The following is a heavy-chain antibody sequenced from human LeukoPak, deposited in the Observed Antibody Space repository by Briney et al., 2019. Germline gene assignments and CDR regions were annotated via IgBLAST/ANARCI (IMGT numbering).Heavy chain of an antibody. Sequence: ASVKVSCKASGYTFTSYGISWVRQAPGQGLEWMGWISAYDVNTNYAQKLQGRVTMTTDTSTSTAYMELRSLRSDDTAVYYCARDDPQYCSSTSCRYYYYGMDVWGQGTTVTVSS. CDR3: ARDDPQYCSSTSCRYYYYGMDV. D-gene: IGHD2-2*01. CDR1: GYTFTSYG. V-gene: IGHV1-18*01. CDR2: ISAYDVNT. J-gene: IGHJ6*02.